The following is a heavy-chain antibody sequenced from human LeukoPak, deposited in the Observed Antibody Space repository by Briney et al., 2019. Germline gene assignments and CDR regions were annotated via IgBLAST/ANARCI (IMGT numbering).Heavy chain of an antibody. CDR1: GYTFTGYY. CDR3: ARGSVSGSGSYFRY. Sequence: GASVKVSCKASGYTFTGYYMHWVRQAPGQGLEWMGWINPNSGGTNYAQKFQGRVTMTRDTSISTAYMELSRLRSDDTAVYYCARGSVSGSGSYFRYWGQGALVTVSS. CDR2: INPNSGGT. J-gene: IGHJ4*02. D-gene: IGHD3-10*01. V-gene: IGHV1-2*02.